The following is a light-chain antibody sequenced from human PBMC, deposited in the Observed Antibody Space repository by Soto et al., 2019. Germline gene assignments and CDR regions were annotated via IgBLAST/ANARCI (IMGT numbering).Light chain of an antibody. CDR2: STN. Sequence: QAVVTQPPSASGTPGQRVTISCSGTSSNIGRNIVLWYQQLPGTAPKFLIYSTNERPSGVPDRFSASKSGASASLAISGLQSEDEADYYCAAWDDSLNVRVFGGGTKLTVL. CDR1: SSNIGRNI. CDR3: AAWDDSLNVRV. V-gene: IGLV1-44*01. J-gene: IGLJ3*02.